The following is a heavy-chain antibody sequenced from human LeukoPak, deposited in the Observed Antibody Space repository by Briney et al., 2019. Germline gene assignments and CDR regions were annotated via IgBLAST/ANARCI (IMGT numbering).Heavy chain of an antibody. CDR1: GGSISSGSYY. V-gene: IGHV4-61*02. CDR2: IYTSGST. J-gene: IGHJ6*03. CDR3: ARRLDSSGYKYYYYMDV. Sequence: PSETLSLTCTVSGGSISSGSYYWSWIRQPAGKGLEWIGRIYTSGSTNYNPSLKSRVTISVDTSKNQFSLKLSSVTAADTAVYYCARRLDSSGYKYYYYMDVWGKGTTVTISS. D-gene: IGHD3-22*01.